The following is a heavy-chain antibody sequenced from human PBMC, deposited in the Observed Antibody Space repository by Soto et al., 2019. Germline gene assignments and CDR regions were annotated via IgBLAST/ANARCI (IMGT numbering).Heavy chain of an antibody. J-gene: IGHJ4*02. CDR3: AKSMYNWNDGFSDY. CDR2: ISYDGINK. Sequence: QVQLVESGGGVVQPGRSLRLSCAASGFTFSSYGIHWVRQAPGKGLEWVAIISYDGINKYYANSVKGRFTISRDNSKNTLFLQMNSLRAEDTAVYYCAKSMYNWNDGFSDYWGQGTLVTVSS. CDR1: GFTFSSYG. V-gene: IGHV3-30*18. D-gene: IGHD1-1*01.